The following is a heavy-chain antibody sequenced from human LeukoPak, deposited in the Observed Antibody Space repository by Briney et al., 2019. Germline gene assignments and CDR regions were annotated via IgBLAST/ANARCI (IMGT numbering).Heavy chain of an antibody. J-gene: IGHJ6*03. CDR2: MFHSGST. CDR1: GYSISSGHY. Sequence: SETLSLTCTVSGYSISSGHYWAWIRQSPEKGLECIATMFHSGSTYYNPSLKSRVTTSVDTSKNEFSLNLSSVTAADTAVYYCARGFGTTSNTNYYYYYMDVWGKGTTVTVSS. D-gene: IGHD4-17*01. V-gene: IGHV4-38-2*02. CDR3: ARGFGTTSNTNYYYYYMDV.